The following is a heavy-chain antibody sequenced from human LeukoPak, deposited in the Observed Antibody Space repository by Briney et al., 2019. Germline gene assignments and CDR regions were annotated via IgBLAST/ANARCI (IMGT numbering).Heavy chain of an antibody. CDR2: NSGDGVGS. D-gene: IGHD1-1*01. Sequence: GGSLRLSCVASGLPIADFAMHWVPQAPGKGPEWVSLNSGDGVGSFYAASVKGRFSISRDNSKKSLSLEMNSLRTEDTAMYYCARESGTFDYWGQGTLVAVSS. CDR1: GLPIADFA. CDR3: ARESGTFDY. J-gene: IGHJ4*02. V-gene: IGHV3-43*02.